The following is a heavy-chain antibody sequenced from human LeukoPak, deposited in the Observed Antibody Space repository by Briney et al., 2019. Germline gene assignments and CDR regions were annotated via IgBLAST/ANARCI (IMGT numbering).Heavy chain of an antibody. Sequence: GASVKVSCKASGYTFTGYYMHWVRQAPGQWLEWMGWINPNSGGTNYAQKFQGRVTMTRDTSISTAYMELSRLRSDDTAVYYCARDIRGGYYYDSSGYPDYWGQGTLVTVSS. CDR1: GYTFTGYY. CDR2: INPNSGGT. V-gene: IGHV1-2*02. J-gene: IGHJ4*02. CDR3: ARDIRGGYYYDSSGYPDY. D-gene: IGHD3-22*01.